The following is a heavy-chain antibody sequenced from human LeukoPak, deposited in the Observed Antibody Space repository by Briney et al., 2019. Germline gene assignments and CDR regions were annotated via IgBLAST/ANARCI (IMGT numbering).Heavy chain of an antibody. CDR1: GFSLSTSGVG. D-gene: IGHD3-3*01. CDR2: IYWDDDK. J-gene: IGHJ4*02. Sequence: ESGPTLVKPTQTLTLTCTFSGFSLSTSGVGVGWIRLPPGKALEWLALIYWDDDKRYSPSLKSRLTITKDTSKNQVVLTMTNMDPVDTATYYCVHRRNVLRFLEWSPSPFDYWGQGTLVTVSS. CDR3: VHRRNVLRFLEWSPSPFDY. V-gene: IGHV2-5*02.